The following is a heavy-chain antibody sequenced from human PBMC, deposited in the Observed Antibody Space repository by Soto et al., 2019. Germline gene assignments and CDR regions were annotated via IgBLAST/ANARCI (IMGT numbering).Heavy chain of an antibody. V-gene: IGHV1-3*01. CDR1: GYTFTSCA. D-gene: IGHD4-4*01. Sequence: ASVKVSCKASGYTFTSCAMQWVRQAPGQRLEWMGWNNAGNGNTKYSQKFQGRVTITRDTSASTAYMELSSLRSEDTAVYYCARSQLTDYRNVQYYFDYWGQGTLVTVSS. CDR2: NNAGNGNT. CDR3: ARSQLTDYRNVQYYFDY. J-gene: IGHJ4*02.